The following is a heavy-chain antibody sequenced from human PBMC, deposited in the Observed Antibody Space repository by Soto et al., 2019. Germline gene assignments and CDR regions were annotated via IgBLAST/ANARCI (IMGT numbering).Heavy chain of an antibody. V-gene: IGHV3-23*01. Sequence: PGGALRLSCAGSGFTFSSYAMSLVRPAPGKGLEWGSASGGGGSSTYYADSVKGRFTISRDNSKNTLYLQMNSLRAEDTAVYYCAKDSRGYSRPIDYWGQGTLVTVSS. CDR3: AKDSRGYSRPIDY. CDR1: GFTFSSYA. J-gene: IGHJ4*02. CDR2: SGGGGSST. D-gene: IGHD6-13*01.